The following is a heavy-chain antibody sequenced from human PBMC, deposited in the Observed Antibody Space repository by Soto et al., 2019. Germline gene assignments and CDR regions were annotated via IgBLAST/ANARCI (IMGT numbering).Heavy chain of an antibody. CDR3: ARYGYDFWSGSRATNWFAP. V-gene: IGHV1-46*03. Sequence: ASVKVSCKASGYTFTSYYMHWVRQAPGQGLEWMGIINPSGGSTSYAQKFQGRVTMTRDTSTSTVYMELSSLRSEDTAVYYCARYGYDFWSGSRATNWFAPWGQGTLVTVSS. CDR1: GYTFTSYY. CDR2: INPSGGST. J-gene: IGHJ5*02. D-gene: IGHD3-3*01.